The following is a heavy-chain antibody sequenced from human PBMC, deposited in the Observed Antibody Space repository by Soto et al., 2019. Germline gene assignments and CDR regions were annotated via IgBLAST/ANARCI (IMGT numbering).Heavy chain of an antibody. CDR2: INSDGSST. D-gene: IGHD3-22*01. CDR3: AREGYYDKHFDY. J-gene: IGHJ4*02. CDR1: GFTFSSYW. Sequence: GGSLRLSCAASGFTFSSYWMHWVRQAPGKGLVWVSRINSDGSSTSYADSVKGRFTISRDNAKNTLYLQMNSLRAEDTAVYYCAREGYYDKHFDYWGQGTLVTVSS. V-gene: IGHV3-74*01.